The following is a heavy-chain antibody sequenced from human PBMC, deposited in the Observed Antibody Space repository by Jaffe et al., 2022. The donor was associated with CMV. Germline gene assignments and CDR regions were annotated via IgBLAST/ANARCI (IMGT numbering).Heavy chain of an antibody. D-gene: IGHD6-25*01. V-gene: IGHV1-3*01. CDR1: GYTFTSYA. Sequence: QVQLVQSGAEVKKPGASVKVSCKASGYTFTSYAMHWVRQAPGQRLEWMGWINAGNGNTKYSQKFQGRVTITRDTSASTAYMELSSLRSEDTAVYYCARDRSVAAGYYYMDVWGKGTTVTVSS. CDR2: INAGNGNT. CDR3: ARDRSVAAGYYYMDV. J-gene: IGHJ6*03.